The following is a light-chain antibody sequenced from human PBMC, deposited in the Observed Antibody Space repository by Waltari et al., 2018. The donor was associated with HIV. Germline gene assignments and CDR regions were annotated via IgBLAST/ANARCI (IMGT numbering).Light chain of an antibody. CDR1: EDVSTF. V-gene: IGKV1D-8*01. CDR2: GAS. J-gene: IGKJ2*01. CDR3: QQYSIFPLT. Sequence: TQSPSLSASIGVRVTIYCQATEDVSTFVAWYQQKPGTAPKLLTYGASVLQGGVPSRFSGSGSGTDFALTIGCLQSDDLATYFCQQYSIFPLTFGPGT.